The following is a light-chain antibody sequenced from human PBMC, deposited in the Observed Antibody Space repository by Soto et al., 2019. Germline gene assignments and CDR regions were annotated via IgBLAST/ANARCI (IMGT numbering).Light chain of an antibody. CDR1: SSDVGGYNY. Sequence: QSALTQPASVSGSLGQSITISCTGTSSDVGGYNYVSWYQQHPGKVPKLMIYEVNNRPSGVSNRFSGSKSANTASLTISGLQADDEADYYCSSFTGSSTQVFGGGTKLTVL. CDR3: SSFTGSSTQV. CDR2: EVN. J-gene: IGLJ3*02. V-gene: IGLV2-14*01.